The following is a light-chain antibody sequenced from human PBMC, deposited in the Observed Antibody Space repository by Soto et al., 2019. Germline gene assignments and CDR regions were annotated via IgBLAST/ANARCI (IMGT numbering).Light chain of an antibody. CDR1: QSISSW. J-gene: IGKJ1*01. Sequence: DIKMTQSPSTLSASVGDRVTITCRASQSISSWLAWYQQKPGKAPKLLIYKASNLESGVPSRVSGSGSGTAFTLTISSLQPDGFATYYCQHYNSYPWTFGQGTKVEIK. CDR3: QHYNSYPWT. V-gene: IGKV1-5*03. CDR2: KAS.